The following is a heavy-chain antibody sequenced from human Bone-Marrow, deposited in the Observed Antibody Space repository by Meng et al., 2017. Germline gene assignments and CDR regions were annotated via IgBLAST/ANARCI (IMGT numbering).Heavy chain of an antibody. Sequence: QVQLVESGGGVGQPGRSRRFSCAASGFTFSSYAMHWVRQAPGKGLEWVAVISYDGSNKYYADSVKGRFTISRDNSKNTLYLQMNSLRAEDTAVYYCARVHFDYWGQGTLVTVSS. CDR3: ARVHFDY. V-gene: IGHV3-30*01. CDR2: ISYDGSNK. J-gene: IGHJ4*02. CDR1: GFTFSSYA.